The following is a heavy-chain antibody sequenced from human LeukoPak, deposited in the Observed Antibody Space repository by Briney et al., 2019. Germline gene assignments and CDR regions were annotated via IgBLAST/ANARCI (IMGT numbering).Heavy chain of an antibody. CDR1: GFTFRDYN. CDR2: ISSSGSII. Sequence: KTGGSLRLXCAASGFTFRDYNMNWIRQAPGKGLEWVSYISSSGSIIYYGDSVKGRFTISRDNAKNAVYLKMNSLRAEDTAVYYCARSRRMITFGNRNYFDYWGQGTLVTVSS. V-gene: IGHV3-11*04. CDR3: ARSRRMITFGNRNYFDY. D-gene: IGHD3-16*01. J-gene: IGHJ4*02.